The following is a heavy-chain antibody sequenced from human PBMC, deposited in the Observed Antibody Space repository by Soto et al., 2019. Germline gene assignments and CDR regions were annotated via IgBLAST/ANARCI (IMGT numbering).Heavy chain of an antibody. CDR2: IKQDGSEK. D-gene: IGHD3-22*01. CDR3: ARVPRDSGSFNDY. J-gene: IGHJ4*02. V-gene: IGHV3-7*05. CDR1: GFTFSSYW. Sequence: ESGGGLVQPGGSLRLSCAASGFTFSSYWMSWVRQAPGKGLEWVANIKQDGSEKYYVDSVKGRFTISRDNAKNSLYLQMNSLRAEDTAVYYCARVPRDSGSFNDYWGQGTLVTVSS.